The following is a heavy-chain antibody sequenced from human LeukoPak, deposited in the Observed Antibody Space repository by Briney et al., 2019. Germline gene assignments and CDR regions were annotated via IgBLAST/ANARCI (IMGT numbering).Heavy chain of an antibody. D-gene: IGHD2-21*02. Sequence: GESLRLSCEASGFTFSSYAMHWVRQAPGKGLEWVAVISYDGSNEYHADSVKGRFTISRDNSKNTLYLQMSSLRAKDTAVYYCARDLSGGDYYFDYWGQGTLVTVSS. CDR3: ARDLSGGDYYFDY. CDR1: GFTFSSYA. V-gene: IGHV3-30*04. CDR2: ISYDGSNE. J-gene: IGHJ4*02.